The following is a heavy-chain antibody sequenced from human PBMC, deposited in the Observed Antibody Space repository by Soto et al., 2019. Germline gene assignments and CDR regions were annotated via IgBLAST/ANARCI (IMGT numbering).Heavy chain of an antibody. CDR3: ARHPAYCSGGICHTDY. CDR1: GGSISSYY. V-gene: IGHV4-59*08. CDR2: VYSSGAT. Sequence: SETLSLTCTVSGGSISSYYWSWIRRPPGKGLEWLGYVYSSGATNYNPSLKSRVTISVDTSKNQFSLKLTSVTAADTAVYYCARHPAYCSGGICHTDYWGQGTLVTVSS. D-gene: IGHD2-15*01. J-gene: IGHJ4*02.